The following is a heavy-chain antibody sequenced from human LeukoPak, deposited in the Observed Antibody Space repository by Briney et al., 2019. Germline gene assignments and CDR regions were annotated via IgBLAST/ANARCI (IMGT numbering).Heavy chain of an antibody. D-gene: IGHD3-10*01. J-gene: IGHJ4*02. Sequence: PGGSLRLSCAASGFTFSGYWMHWVRQAPGKGLEWVSYISSSGSTKYYADSVKGRFTISRDNAKNSYLQMNSLRAEDTAVHYCARDGHAYGRGSPHYWGQGTLVTVSS. CDR3: ARDGHAYGRGSPHY. V-gene: IGHV3-11*01. CDR2: ISSSGSTK. CDR1: GFTFSGYW.